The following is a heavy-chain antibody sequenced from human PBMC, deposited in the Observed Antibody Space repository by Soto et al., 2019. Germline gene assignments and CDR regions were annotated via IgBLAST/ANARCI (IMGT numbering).Heavy chain of an antibody. CDR2: ISYDGSNK. J-gene: IGHJ4*02. V-gene: IGHV3-30-3*01. D-gene: IGHD3-22*01. CDR3: ARDSGYYDSSGYYQPLYYFDY. CDR1: GFTFSSYA. Sequence: GGSLRLSCAASGFTFSSYAMHWVRQAPGKGLEWVAVISYDGSNKYYADSVKGRFTISRDNSKNTLYLQMNSLRAEDTAVYYCARDSGYYDSSGYYQPLYYFDYWGQGTLVTVSS.